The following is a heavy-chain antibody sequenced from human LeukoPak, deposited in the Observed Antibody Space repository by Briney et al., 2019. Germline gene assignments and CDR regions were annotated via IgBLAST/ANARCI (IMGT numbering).Heavy chain of an antibody. J-gene: IGHJ4*02. CDR2: INKDGSAT. CDR3: ARDVEYYTFDY. CDR1: GFTFSSHW. Sequence: GGSLRLSCAASGFTFSSHWMSWVRQAPGKGLEWVAIINKDGSATYFLDSVKGRFTISRDNAKNSLYLQMNSLRAEDTAVYYCARDVEYYTFDYWGQGTPVTVSS. D-gene: IGHD2-2*02. V-gene: IGHV3-7*05.